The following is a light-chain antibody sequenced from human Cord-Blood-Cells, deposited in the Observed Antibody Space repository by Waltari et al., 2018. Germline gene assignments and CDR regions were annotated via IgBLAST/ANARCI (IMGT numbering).Light chain of an antibody. J-gene: IGKJ1*01. Sequence: EIVMTPSPAPLSVSPGERVTLSCRASQSVSSNFAWYQQKPGQAPRRLIYGASTRATGIPARFSGSGSGTEFTLTISSLQSEDFAVYYCQQYNNWPWTFGQGTKVEIK. CDR2: GAS. CDR1: QSVSSN. V-gene: IGKV3-15*01. CDR3: QQYNNWPWT.